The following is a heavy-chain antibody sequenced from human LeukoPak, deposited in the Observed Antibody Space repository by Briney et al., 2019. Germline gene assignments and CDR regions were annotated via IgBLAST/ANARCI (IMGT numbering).Heavy chain of an antibody. V-gene: IGHV3-7*05. CDR3: ARVPGGFSYGYGFDC. CDR2: IMQDGSEK. CDR1: GFTFSSYW. Sequence: GGSLRLSCAASGFTFSSYWMSWVRQAPGKGLEWVANIMQDGSEKYYVDSVKGRFTISRDNAKNSLHLQMNSLRAEDTAVYYCARVPGGFSYGYGFDCWGQGTLVTVSS. D-gene: IGHD5-18*01. J-gene: IGHJ4*02.